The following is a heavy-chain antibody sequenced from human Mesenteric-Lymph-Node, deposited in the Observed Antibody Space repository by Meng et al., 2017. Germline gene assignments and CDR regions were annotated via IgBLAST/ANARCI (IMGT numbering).Heavy chain of an antibody. Sequence: GESLKISCEASGFIFSSYAMTWVRQAPGKGLEWVSSISGSGGSRYYADSVKGRFTISRDNSKNTLYLQMNSLRAEDTAVYYCAKSPVLAMIVVVTKYYFDYWGQGTLVTVSS. CDR2: ISGSGGSR. V-gene: IGHV3-23*01. D-gene: IGHD3-22*01. J-gene: IGHJ4*02. CDR3: AKSPVLAMIVVVTKYYFDY. CDR1: GFIFSSYA.